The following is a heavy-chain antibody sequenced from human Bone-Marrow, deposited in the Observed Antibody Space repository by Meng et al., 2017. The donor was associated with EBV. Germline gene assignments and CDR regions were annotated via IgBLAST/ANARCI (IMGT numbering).Heavy chain of an antibody. D-gene: IGHD4-17*01. V-gene: IGHV4-4*02. J-gene: IGHJ4*02. Sequence: QVQLRESVPGLVRPAGTLCLRCAVSGGSISNINWWSWVRQPPGKGLEWIGEIYHSGSTNYNPSLKNRVTISVDNSKNQFSLKLSSVSAADTAVYYCARDLANDYGDYYFDYWGQGSLVTVSS. CDR1: GGSISNINW. CDR3: ARDLANDYGDYYFDY. CDR2: IYHSGST.